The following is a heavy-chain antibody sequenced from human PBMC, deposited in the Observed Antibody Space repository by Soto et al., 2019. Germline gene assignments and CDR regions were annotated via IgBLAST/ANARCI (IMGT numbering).Heavy chain of an antibody. J-gene: IGHJ4*02. Sequence: QVQLVQSGAEVKKPGSSVKVSCTTAGGTISSFPINWVRQAPGQGLEWMGGIIPSDGTAKYAEKFQGRVTITAGASSSTAYMDLSSLRSEDTAVYYCARSFTKSRRGGVAFDYWGQGTLLTVSP. CDR3: ARSFTKSRRGGVAFDY. V-gene: IGHV1-69*01. D-gene: IGHD3-3*01. CDR1: GGTISSFP. CDR2: IIPSDGTA.